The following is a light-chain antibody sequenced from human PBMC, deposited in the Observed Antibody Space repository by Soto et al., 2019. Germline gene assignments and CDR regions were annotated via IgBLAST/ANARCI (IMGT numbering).Light chain of an antibody. CDR3: QQYNNWPLT. CDR2: GAS. V-gene: IGKV3-15*01. J-gene: IGKJ4*02. Sequence: EIVMTQAPATLSVSPGERATLSCRASQSVNNNLAWYQQQPGQAPRLLIYGASARATGIPARFSGSGSGTDFTLTISSLQSEDFAVYYCQQYNNWPLTVGGGTKVEI. CDR1: QSVNNN.